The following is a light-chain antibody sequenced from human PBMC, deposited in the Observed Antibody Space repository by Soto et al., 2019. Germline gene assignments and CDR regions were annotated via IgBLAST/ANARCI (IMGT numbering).Light chain of an antibody. Sequence: QSALTQPASVSGSPGQSITISCTGTSSDVGGYNYVSWYQQHPGKAPKLMIYDVTNRPSGVSNRFSGSKSGNTASLTISGLQAEDEADYYCSSHTSSRTRLFGTGTKLTVL. J-gene: IGLJ1*01. V-gene: IGLV2-14*01. CDR2: DVT. CDR3: SSHTSSRTRL. CDR1: SSDVGGYNY.